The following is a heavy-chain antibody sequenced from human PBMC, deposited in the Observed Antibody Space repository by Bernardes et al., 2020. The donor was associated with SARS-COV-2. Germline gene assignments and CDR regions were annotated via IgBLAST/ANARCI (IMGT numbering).Heavy chain of an antibody. J-gene: IGHJ4*02. D-gene: IGHD3-10*01. CDR1: GFTFSDYG. V-gene: IGHV3-30*18. Sequence: GGSLRLSCAASGFTFSDYGMHWVRQAPGKGLEWLAVISGDGSNKYEGDSVKGRFSISRDNSKNMLYLQMNSLRAEDTALYYCAKDKKGLRNYFDNWGQGALVTVSS. CDR2: ISGDGSNK. CDR3: AKDKKGLRNYFDN.